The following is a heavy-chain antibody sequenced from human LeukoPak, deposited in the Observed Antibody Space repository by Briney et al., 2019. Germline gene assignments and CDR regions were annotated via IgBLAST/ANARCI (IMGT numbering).Heavy chain of an antibody. Sequence: SETLSLTCTVSGGSISSSSYYWGWIRQPPGKGLEWIGSIYYSGSTYYNPSLKSRVTISVDTSKNQFSLKLSSVTAADTAVYYCARGLDSSSWRVDYWGQGTLVTVSS. CDR3: ARGLDSSSWRVDY. CDR2: IYYSGST. CDR1: GGSISSSSYY. D-gene: IGHD6-13*01. J-gene: IGHJ4*02. V-gene: IGHV4-39*07.